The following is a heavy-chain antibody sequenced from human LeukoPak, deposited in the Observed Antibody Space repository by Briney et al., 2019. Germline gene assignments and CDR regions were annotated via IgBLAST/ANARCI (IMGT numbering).Heavy chain of an antibody. CDR1: GFTFSDYY. CDR2: ISSSSSYI. V-gene: IGHV3-11*06. CDR3: ARTYHLVLDY. D-gene: IGHD2-2*01. J-gene: IGHJ4*02. Sequence: PGGSLRLSCAASGFTFSDYYMSWIRQAPGKGLEWVSSISSSSSYIYYADSVKGRFTISRDNAKNSLYLQMNSLRAEDTAVYYCARTYHLVLDYWGQGTLVTVSS.